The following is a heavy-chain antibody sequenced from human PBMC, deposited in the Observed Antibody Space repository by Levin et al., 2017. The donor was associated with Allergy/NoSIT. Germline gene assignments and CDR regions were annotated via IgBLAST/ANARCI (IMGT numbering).Heavy chain of an antibody. Sequence: GESLKISCAASGFTFSSYSMNWVRQAPGKGLEWVSSISSSSSYIYYADSVKGRFTISRDNAKNSLYLQMNSLRAEDTAVYYCARDYAYCSGGSCWGQGTLVTVSS. CDR1: GFTFSSYS. J-gene: IGHJ4*02. D-gene: IGHD2-15*01. CDR2: ISSSSSYI. CDR3: ARDYAYCSGGSC. V-gene: IGHV3-21*01.